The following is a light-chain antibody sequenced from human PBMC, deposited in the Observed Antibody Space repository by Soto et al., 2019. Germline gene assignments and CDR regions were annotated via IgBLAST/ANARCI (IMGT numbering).Light chain of an antibody. CDR2: GAS. CDR1: QSVSSN. Sequence: VMTQSPATLSVSPGERATLSCRASQSVSSNLAWYQQSPGQAPRRLIYGASTRATGIPARFSGSGSGTEFTLTISSLQSEDFAVYYCQQYNDWPPTFGGGTKVDI. CDR3: QQYNDWPPT. V-gene: IGKV3-15*01. J-gene: IGKJ4*01.